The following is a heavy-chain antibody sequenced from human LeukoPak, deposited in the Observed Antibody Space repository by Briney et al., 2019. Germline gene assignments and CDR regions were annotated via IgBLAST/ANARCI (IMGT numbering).Heavy chain of an antibody. CDR1: GFTFSSYA. D-gene: IGHD1-26*01. V-gene: IGHV3-21*01. Sequence: GGSLRLSCTASGFTFSSYAMSWVRQAPGKGLEWVSSISSSTANIFYADSVKGRFITSRDNAKSSLYLQVNSLRAEDTAVYYCARGRGATPPYYFDYWGQGSLVTVSS. J-gene: IGHJ4*02. CDR3: ARGRGATPPYYFDY. CDR2: ISSSTANI.